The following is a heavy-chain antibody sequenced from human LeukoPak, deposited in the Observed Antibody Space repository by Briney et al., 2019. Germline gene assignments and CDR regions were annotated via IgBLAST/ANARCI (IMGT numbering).Heavy chain of an antibody. CDR3: ARPSYYYCSGSYVSWFDP. Sequence: SETLSLTCTVSGGSISGGSYYWSWIRQPAGKGLEWIGRIYTSGSTNYNPSLKSRVTISVDTSKNQFSLKLSSVTAADTAMYYRARPSYYYCSGSYVSWFDPWGQGTLVTVS. J-gene: IGHJ5*02. CDR1: GGSISGGSYY. D-gene: IGHD3-10*01. V-gene: IGHV4-61*02. CDR2: IYTSGST.